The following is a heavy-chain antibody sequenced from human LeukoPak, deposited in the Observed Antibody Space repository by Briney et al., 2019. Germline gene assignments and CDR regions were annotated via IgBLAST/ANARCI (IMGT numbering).Heavy chain of an antibody. D-gene: IGHD1-26*01. J-gene: IGHJ1*01. CDR2: IIPILGIA. V-gene: IGHV1-69*04. Sequence: SVKVSCKASGGTFSSYAISWVRQAPGQGLEWMGRIIPILGIANYAQKFQGRVTITADKSTSTAYMELSSLRSEDTAVYYCARARGSYSSEYFQHWGQGTLVTVSS. CDR1: GGTFSSYA. CDR3: ARARGSYSSEYFQH.